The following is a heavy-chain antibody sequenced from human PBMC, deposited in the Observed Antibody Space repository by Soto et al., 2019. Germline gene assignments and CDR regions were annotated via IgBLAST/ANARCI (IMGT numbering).Heavy chain of an antibody. CDR3: AREGYCSSTSCYPGPDAFDI. J-gene: IGHJ3*02. CDR2: IKQDGSEK. CDR1: GFTFSSYW. Sequence: EVQLVESGGGLVQPGGSLRLSCAASGFTFSSYWMSWVRQAPGKGLEWVANIKQDGSEKHYVDSVKGRFTISRDNAKNSLYLQMNSLRAEDTAVYYCAREGYCSSTSCYPGPDAFDIWGQGTMVTVSS. D-gene: IGHD2-2*01. V-gene: IGHV3-7*01.